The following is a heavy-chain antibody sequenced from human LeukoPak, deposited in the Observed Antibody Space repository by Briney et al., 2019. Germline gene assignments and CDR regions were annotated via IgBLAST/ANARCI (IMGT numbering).Heavy chain of an antibody. D-gene: IGHD3-16*01. Sequence: PSETLSLTCTVSGGSISSNDYYWGWIRQPPGKGLEWIGNIYFSGSTHYNPSLKSRVTISVDTSKNQFSLKLSSVTAADTAVYYCARWGPYPALNYWGQGTLVTVSS. CDR3: ARWGPYPALNY. CDR2: IYFSGST. J-gene: IGHJ4*02. CDR1: GGSISSNDYY. V-gene: IGHV4-39*07.